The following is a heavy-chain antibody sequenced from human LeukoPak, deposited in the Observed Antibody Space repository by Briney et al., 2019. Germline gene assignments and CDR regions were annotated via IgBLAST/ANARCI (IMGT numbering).Heavy chain of an antibody. V-gene: IGHV3-23*01. D-gene: IGHD1-26*01. CDR2: ISGSGGST. J-gene: IGHJ4*02. CDR1: GFTFSSYA. Sequence: GGSLRLSCVASGFTFSSYAMSWVRQAPGKGLEWVSDISGSGGSTYYADSVKGRFTISRDNSKNTLYLQMNSLRAEDTALYYCAKGGRGSYRFDYFDFWGQGTLVTVSS. CDR3: AKGGRGSYRFDYFDF.